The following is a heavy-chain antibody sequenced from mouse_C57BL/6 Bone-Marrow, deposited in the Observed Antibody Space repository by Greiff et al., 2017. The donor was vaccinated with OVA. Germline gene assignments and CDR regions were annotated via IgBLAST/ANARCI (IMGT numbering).Heavy chain of an antibody. J-gene: IGHJ4*01. V-gene: IGHV1-64*01. Sequence: QVQLQQPGAELVKPGASVKLSCKASGYTFTSYWMHWVKQRPGQGLEWIGMIHPNSGSTNYNEKFKSKATLTVDKSSSTADMQLSSLTYEDSAVYYGARYYDYDFYAMDDWGQGTSVTVAS. CDR2: IHPNSGST. CDR1: GYTFTSYW. D-gene: IGHD2-4*01. CDR3: ARYYDYDFYAMDD.